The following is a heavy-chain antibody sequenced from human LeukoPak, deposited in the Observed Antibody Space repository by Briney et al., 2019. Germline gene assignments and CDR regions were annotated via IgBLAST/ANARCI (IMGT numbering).Heavy chain of an antibody. CDR1: GFTFINSA. Sequence: GASVKVSCKASGFTFINSAMEWVRQARGQRLEWIGWIVVGSGHTNYAQKFQERVTITRDMSTTTANMELSSLRSEDTAVYYCATHNSSWYDHDAFDIWGPGTMVTVSS. V-gene: IGHV1-58*02. D-gene: IGHD6-13*01. CDR3: ATHNSSWYDHDAFDI. CDR2: IVVGSGHT. J-gene: IGHJ3*02.